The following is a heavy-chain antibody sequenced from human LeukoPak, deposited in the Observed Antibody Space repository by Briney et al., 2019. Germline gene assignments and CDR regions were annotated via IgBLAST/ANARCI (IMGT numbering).Heavy chain of an antibody. J-gene: IGHJ4*02. D-gene: IGHD6-13*01. CDR1: GFTFSSYG. CDR2: ISSSSSYI. CDR3: ARALYSSSRGGY. V-gene: IGHV3-21*01. Sequence: GGSLRLSCAASGFTFSSYGMNWVRQAPGKGLEWVSSISSSSSYIYYADSVKGRFTISRDNAKNSLYLQMNSLRAEDTAVYYCARALYSSSRGGYWGQGTLVTVSS.